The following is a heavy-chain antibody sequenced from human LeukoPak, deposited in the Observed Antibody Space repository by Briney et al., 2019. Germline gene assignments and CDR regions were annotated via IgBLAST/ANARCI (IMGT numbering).Heavy chain of an antibody. Sequence: ASVKVSCTASVYTFTNFDINWVRQAPGQGLEWMGWINPNSGNTGYAQKFQGRVTMTMNTSITTAYMELSSLISEDTAVYYCARGPQWRGDSYYIDVWGRGTTVTVSS. CDR1: VYTFTNFD. CDR2: INPNSGNT. D-gene: IGHD6-19*01. J-gene: IGHJ6*03. V-gene: IGHV1-8*01. CDR3: ARGPQWRGDSYYIDV.